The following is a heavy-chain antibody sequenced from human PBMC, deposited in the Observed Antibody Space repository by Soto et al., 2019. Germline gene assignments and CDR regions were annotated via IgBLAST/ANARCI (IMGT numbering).Heavy chain of an antibody. CDR1: GFTFSSYG. J-gene: IGHJ6*02. D-gene: IGHD3-3*01. V-gene: IGHV3-33*01. CDR3: ARARSERTYYDFWSGYYYYYYGMDV. CDR2: IWYDGSNK. Sequence: QVQLVESGGGVVQPGRSLRLSCAASGFTFSSYGMHWVRQAPGKGLEWVAVIWYDGSNKYYADSVKGRFTISRDNSKNTLYLQMSSLRAEDTAVDYCARARSERTYYDFWSGYYYYYYGMDVWGQGTTVTVSS.